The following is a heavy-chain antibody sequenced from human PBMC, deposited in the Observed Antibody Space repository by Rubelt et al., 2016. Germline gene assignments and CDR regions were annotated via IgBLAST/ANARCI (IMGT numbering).Heavy chain of an antibody. D-gene: IGHD5-18*01. Sequence: QVQLQESGPGLVKPSQTLSLTCTVSGCSISSGGYYWSWIRQHPGKGLEWIGYIYYSGSTNYNPSLKSRVTISVDTSKTQFSLKLSSVTAADTAVYYCARVRGYSYGYYAFDIWGPGTMVPVSS. CDR1: GCSISSGGYY. J-gene: IGHJ3*02. V-gene: IGHV4-31*03. CDR2: IYYSGST. CDR3: ARVRGYSYGYYAFDI.